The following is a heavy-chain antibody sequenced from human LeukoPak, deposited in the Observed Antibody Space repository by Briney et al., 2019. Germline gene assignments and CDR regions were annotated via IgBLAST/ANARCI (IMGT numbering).Heavy chain of an antibody. V-gene: IGHV4-30-2*01. CDR2: IFHSGST. Sequence: PSQSLSLTCPVSGGSISSGGFYWSWLRQPPVSGLEGFGQIFHSGSTYYNPSLKSRVIISVDRSKNQFSLKLTSVTGADTAVYYCAGERGEEYSSGWYKRNYFDNWGQGIRVTVSS. CDR3: AGERGEEYSSGWYKRNYFDN. D-gene: IGHD6-19*01. CDR1: GGSISSGGFY. J-gene: IGHJ4*02.